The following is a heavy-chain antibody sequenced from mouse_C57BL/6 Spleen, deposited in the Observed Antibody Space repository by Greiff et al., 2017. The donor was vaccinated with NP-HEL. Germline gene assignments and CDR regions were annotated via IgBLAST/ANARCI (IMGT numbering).Heavy chain of an antibody. Sequence: EVKLVESGEGLVKPGGSLKLSCAASGFTFSSYAMSWVRQTPEKRLEWVAYISSGGDYIYYADNVKGRFTISRDNARNTLYLQMSRLKSEDTAMYYCTRAQLLRYYFDHWGQGTTLTVSS. V-gene: IGHV5-9-1*02. D-gene: IGHD1-1*01. CDR3: TRAQLLRYYFDH. CDR1: GFTFSSYA. J-gene: IGHJ2*01. CDR2: ISSGGDYI.